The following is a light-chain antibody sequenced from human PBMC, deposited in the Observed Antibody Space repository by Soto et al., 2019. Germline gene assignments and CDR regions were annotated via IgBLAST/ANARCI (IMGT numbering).Light chain of an antibody. CDR1: QGISSW. CDR3: HSRA. V-gene: IGKV1-12*01. CDR2: AAS. Sequence: DIQMTQSPSSVSPSVGDRVTITCRASQGISSWLACYQQKPGKAPKLLIYAASTLQSGVPSRFSGSGSETEFTLTISRLQPDDFATYFCHSRAFGQGTRLEIK. J-gene: IGKJ5*01.